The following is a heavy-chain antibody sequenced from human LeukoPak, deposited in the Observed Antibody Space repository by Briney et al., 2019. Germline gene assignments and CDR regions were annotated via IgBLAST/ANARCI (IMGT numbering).Heavy chain of an antibody. CDR1: GGSFSGYY. CDR2: INHSGST. V-gene: IGHV4-34*01. J-gene: IGHJ4*02. D-gene: IGHD2-2*01. CDR3: ARRPAAARWKGIDY. Sequence: SETLSLTCAVYGGSFSGYYWSWIRQPPGKGLEWIGEINHSGSTNYSPSLKGRVTISVDTSKNQFSLKLSSVTAADTAVYYCARRPAAARWKGIDYWGQGTLVTVSS.